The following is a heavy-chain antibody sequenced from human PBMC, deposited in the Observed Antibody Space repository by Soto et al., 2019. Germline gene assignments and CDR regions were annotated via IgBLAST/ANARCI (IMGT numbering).Heavy chain of an antibody. CDR3: ARDRDGYNYAFDI. J-gene: IGHJ3*02. D-gene: IGHD5-12*01. Sequence: SESLSLTCVVADYSIRSGYYWAWIRQPPGKGLEWLGSIYHSGSTYQNPSLSSRGTISVDTSRNKFSLRLSSVTAADTAVYYCARDRDGYNYAFDIWGQRTVVTVSS. CDR1: DYSIRSGYY. V-gene: IGHV4-38-2*02. CDR2: IYHSGST.